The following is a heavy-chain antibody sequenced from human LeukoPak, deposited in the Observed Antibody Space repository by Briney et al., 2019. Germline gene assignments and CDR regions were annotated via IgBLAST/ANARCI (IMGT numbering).Heavy chain of an antibody. CDR2: IYTSGST. CDR3: ARGSGDIVVVPAAYFWFDP. Sequence: SETLSLTCTVSGGSFSSSSYYWSWIRQPAGKGLEWIGRIYTSGSTNYNPSLKSRVTMSVDTSKNQFSLKLSSVTAADTAVYYCARGSGDIVVVPAAYFWFDPWGQGTLVTVSS. CDR1: GGSFSSSSYY. D-gene: IGHD2-2*01. V-gene: IGHV4-61*02. J-gene: IGHJ5*02.